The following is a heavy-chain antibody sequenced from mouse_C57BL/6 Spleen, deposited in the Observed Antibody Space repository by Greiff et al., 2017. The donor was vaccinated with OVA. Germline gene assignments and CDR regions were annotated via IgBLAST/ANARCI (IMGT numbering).Heavy chain of an antibody. CDR2: IDPETGGT. D-gene: IGHD1-1*01. J-gene: IGHJ1*03. Sequence: QVQLKQSGAELVRPGASVTLSCKATGYTFTDYEMHWVKQTPVHGLEWIGAIDPETGGTAYNQKFKGKAILTADKSSSTAYMELRSLTSEDSAVYYCTRREYYGSSFDVWGTGTTVTVSS. CDR1: GYTFTDYE. V-gene: IGHV1-15*01. CDR3: TRREYYGSSFDV.